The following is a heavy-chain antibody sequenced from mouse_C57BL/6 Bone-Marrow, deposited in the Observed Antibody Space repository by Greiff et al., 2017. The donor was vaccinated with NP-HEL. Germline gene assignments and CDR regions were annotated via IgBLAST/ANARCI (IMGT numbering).Heavy chain of an antibody. CDR1: GYAFSSYW. V-gene: IGHV1-80*01. Sequence: VQLQQSGAELVKPGASVKISCKASGYAFSSYWMNWVKQRPGKGLEWIGQIYPGDGATNYNGKFKGKATLTADKSSSTAYMQLSSLTSEDSAVYFCARGDGYYGAWFAYWGQGTLVTVSA. D-gene: IGHD2-3*01. CDR3: ARGDGYYGAWFAY. J-gene: IGHJ3*01. CDR2: IYPGDGAT.